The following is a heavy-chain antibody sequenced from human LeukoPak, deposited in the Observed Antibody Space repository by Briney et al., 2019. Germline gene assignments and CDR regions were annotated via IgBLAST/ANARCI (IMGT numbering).Heavy chain of an antibody. Sequence: SEPLSLTCAVYGGSFSGYYWSWIRQPPGKGLEWIGEINHSGSTNYNPSLKSRVTISVDTSKNQFSLKLSSVTAADTAVYYCARGGVQGYCSGGSCPLDYWGQGTLVTVSS. V-gene: IGHV4-34*01. CDR2: INHSGST. CDR3: ARGGVQGYCSGGSCPLDY. D-gene: IGHD2-15*01. CDR1: GGSFSGYY. J-gene: IGHJ4*02.